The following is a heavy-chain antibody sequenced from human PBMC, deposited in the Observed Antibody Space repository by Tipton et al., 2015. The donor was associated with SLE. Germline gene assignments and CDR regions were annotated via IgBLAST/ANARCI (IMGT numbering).Heavy chain of an antibody. D-gene: IGHD1-26*01. V-gene: IGHV4-59*01. CDR2: IYYSGST. CDR3: ARGQPGSYAIDY. J-gene: IGHJ4*02. CDR1: GGSISSYY. Sequence: TLSLTCTVSGGSISSYYWSWIRQPPGKGLEWIGYIYYSGSTNYNPSLKSRVTISVDTSKNQFSLKLSSVTAADTAVYYCARGQPGSYAIDYWGQGTLVTVSS.